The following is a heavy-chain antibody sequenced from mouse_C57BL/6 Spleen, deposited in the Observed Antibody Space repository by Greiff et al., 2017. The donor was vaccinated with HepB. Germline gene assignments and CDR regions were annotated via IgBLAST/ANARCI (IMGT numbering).Heavy chain of an antibody. Sequence: EVHLVESGGGLVKPGGSLKLSCAASGFTFSSYAMSWVRQTPEKRLEWVATISDGGSYTYYPDNVKGRFTISRDNAKNNLYLQMSHLKSEDTAMYYCARDGNYDEVDYWGQGTTLTVSS. CDR3: ARDGNYDEVDY. CDR1: GFTFSSYA. D-gene: IGHD2-4*01. CDR2: ISDGGSYT. V-gene: IGHV5-4*01. J-gene: IGHJ2*01.